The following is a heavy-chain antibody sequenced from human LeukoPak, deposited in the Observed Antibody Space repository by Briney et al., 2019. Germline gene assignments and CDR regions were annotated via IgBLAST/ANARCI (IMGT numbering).Heavy chain of an antibody. V-gene: IGHV3-23*01. D-gene: IGHD3-16*01. CDR2: IGGRGGST. CDR1: GFTFSSYA. Sequence: HSGGSLRLSCAASGFTFSSYAMSWVRQAPGKGPEWVSAIGGRGGSTYYADSLGGRFTISRDNSKDMVYLQMNSLKVEDTATYYCGKEGGAWGQGTKVTVSS. CDR3: GKEGGA. J-gene: IGHJ5*02.